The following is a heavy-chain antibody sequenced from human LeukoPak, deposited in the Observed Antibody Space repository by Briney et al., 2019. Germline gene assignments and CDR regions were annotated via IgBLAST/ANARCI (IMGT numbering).Heavy chain of an antibody. V-gene: IGHV4-39*01. Sequence: SETLSLTCTVSGDSISSSIYYWGWIRQPPGKGPEWIGCIYYNGYTYYTSSLKSRVTIFVNTSKNQFSLKLISVTAADTAVYYCARQGGDTMVRGVVRGWFDPWGQGTLVTVSS. J-gene: IGHJ5*02. D-gene: IGHD3-10*01. CDR2: IYYNGYT. CDR3: ARQGGDTMVRGVVRGWFDP. CDR1: GDSISSSIYY.